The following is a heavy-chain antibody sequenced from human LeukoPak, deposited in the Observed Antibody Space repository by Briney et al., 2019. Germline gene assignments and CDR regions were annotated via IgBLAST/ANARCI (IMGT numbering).Heavy chain of an antibody. Sequence: QSGGSLRLSCAASGFTFSDYYMSWIRQAPGKGLEWVANIKQDGSEKYYVDSVKGRFTISRDNAKNSLYLQMNSLRAEDTAVYYCARDKWVDSSGPSIWTGMDVWGQGTTVTVSS. CDR3: ARDKWVDSSGPSIWTGMDV. D-gene: IGHD6-19*01. V-gene: IGHV3-7*01. J-gene: IGHJ6*02. CDR1: GFTFSDYY. CDR2: IKQDGSEK.